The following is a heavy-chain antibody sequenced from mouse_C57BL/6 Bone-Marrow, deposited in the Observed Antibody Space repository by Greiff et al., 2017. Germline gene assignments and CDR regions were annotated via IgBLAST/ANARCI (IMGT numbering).Heavy chain of an antibody. Sequence: QVQLQQPGAELVMPGASVKLSCKASGYTFTSSWMHWVKQRPGQGLEWIGEIDPSASYTNYNQKFKGRATLTVDTSSSTAYMQLSSLTSEDSAVYYCARLYGLDYWGQGTSVTVSS. V-gene: IGHV1-69*01. J-gene: IGHJ4*01. CDR2: IDPSASYT. CDR3: ARLYGLDY. CDR1: GYTFTSSW.